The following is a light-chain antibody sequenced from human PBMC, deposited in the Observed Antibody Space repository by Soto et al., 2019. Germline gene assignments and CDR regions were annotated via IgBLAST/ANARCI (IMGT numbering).Light chain of an antibody. J-gene: IGKJ4*01. Sequence: DIQMTQSPSTLSASVGDRVTITCRASQSINNWLAWYQQKPGKAPKFLIYDASNLESGVPSRFSGSASGTEFTLTISSPQPDDFATYYCQQYDNYPLTFGGGTKVDI. V-gene: IGKV1-5*01. CDR1: QSINNW. CDR3: QQYDNYPLT. CDR2: DAS.